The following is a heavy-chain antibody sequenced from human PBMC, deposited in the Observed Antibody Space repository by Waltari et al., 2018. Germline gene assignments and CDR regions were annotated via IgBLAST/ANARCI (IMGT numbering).Heavy chain of an antibody. Sequence: QVQLMESGGGLVQPGKSVRLSCAASGSSFRRYGMHWVRQAPGKVLEWVAGLWYDGSNRNYADSVKGRFTVSRDNSKNTLYLQMNSLGAEDTAVYYCARTDSSGQPSAFDIWGQGTMVTVSS. V-gene: IGHV3-33*01. CDR3: ARTDSSGQPSAFDI. CDR1: GSSFRRYG. D-gene: IGHD3-22*01. J-gene: IGHJ3*02. CDR2: LWYDGSNR.